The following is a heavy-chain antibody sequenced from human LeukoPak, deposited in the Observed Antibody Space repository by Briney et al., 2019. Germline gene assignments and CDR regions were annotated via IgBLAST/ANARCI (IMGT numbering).Heavy chain of an antibody. V-gene: IGHV4-30-2*03. CDR3: ARLGSSGRYTNYWFDP. J-gene: IGHJ5*02. CDR2: IYHSGST. CDR1: GGSISSGGYS. Sequence: SETLSLTCAVSGGSISSGGYSWSWIRQPPGKGLEWIGYIYHSGSTYYNPSLKSRVTISVDTSKNQFSLKLSSVTAADTAVYYCARLGSSGRYTNYWFDPWGQGTLVTVSS. D-gene: IGHD6-19*01.